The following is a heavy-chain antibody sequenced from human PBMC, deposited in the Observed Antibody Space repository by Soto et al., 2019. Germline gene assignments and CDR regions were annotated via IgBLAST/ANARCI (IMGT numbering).Heavy chain of an antibody. CDR2: ISGSAGTT. CDR1: GFMFSTYV. CDR3: AKAPAYYYGSGTSHLDY. J-gene: IGHJ4*02. Sequence: PGGSLILSCAASGFMFSTYVMSWVRQAPGKGLEWVSGISGSAGTTYYADSVKGRFTISRDNFKNTLYLQMNSLRAEDTAIYYCAKAPAYYYGSGTSHLDYWGQGTLVTVSS. V-gene: IGHV3-23*01. D-gene: IGHD3-10*01.